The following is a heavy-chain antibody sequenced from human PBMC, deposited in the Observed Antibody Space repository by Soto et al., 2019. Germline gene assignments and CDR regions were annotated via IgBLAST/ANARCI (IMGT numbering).Heavy chain of an antibody. CDR1: GGSISSGGYY. CDR2: IYYSGST. CDR3: AREEGYCSSTSCYGYNAFDI. Sequence: PSETLSLTCTVSGGSISSGGYYWSWIRQHPGKGLEWIGYIYYSGSTYYNPSLKSRVTISVDTSKNQFSLKLSSVTAADTAVYYCAREEGYCSSTSCYGYNAFDIWGQGTMVTVS. D-gene: IGHD2-2*01. V-gene: IGHV4-31*03. J-gene: IGHJ3*02.